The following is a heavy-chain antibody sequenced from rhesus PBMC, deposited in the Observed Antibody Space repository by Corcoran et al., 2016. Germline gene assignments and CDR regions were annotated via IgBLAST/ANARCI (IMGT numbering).Heavy chain of an antibody. CDR3: TPGDLHPYFDY. D-gene: IGHD2-39*02. Sequence: EEQLVESGGGVGQPGGSVRLSCAAAGFTFSSSAMHWARQLSGKGLGGVRVIRSNDRNDATGLAASNNGRFARSRIIPTNPSYLLMNSQKTDVTAVYSCTPGDLHPYFDYWGQGVLVTVSS. J-gene: IGHJ4*01. V-gene: IGHV3-118*01. CDR1: GFTFSSSA. CDR2: IRSNDRNDAT.